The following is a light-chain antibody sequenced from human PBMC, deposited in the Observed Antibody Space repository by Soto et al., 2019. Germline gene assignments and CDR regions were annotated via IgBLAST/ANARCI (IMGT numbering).Light chain of an antibody. CDR2: SKD. J-gene: IGLJ1*01. Sequence: QSVLTQPPSASGTPGQRVTVSCSGSSSNIASNTVNWYQQLPGTAPKLLIYSKDQRPSGVPDRFSASKSGTSASLAISGLQSEDEADYYCASWDDSLNGHVFGTGTKVTVL. V-gene: IGLV1-44*01. CDR1: SSNIASNT. CDR3: ASWDDSLNGHV.